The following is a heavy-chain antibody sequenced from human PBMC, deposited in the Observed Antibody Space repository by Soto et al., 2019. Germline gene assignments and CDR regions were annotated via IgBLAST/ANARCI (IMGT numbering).Heavy chain of an antibody. V-gene: IGHV3-23*01. D-gene: IGHD2-21*01. CDR1: GFTFSGYA. CDR3: VRVPESDHGLFFDY. Sequence: EVQLMESGGGLVQPGGSLRLSCEGSGFTFSGYAMGWVRQASGKGLEWVAVISSSGRRSWYADSVKGRLTISRDNSKNTLYLQVNSLRDEDTGVFHCVRVPESDHGLFFDYWGQGPLVTVSS. J-gene: IGHJ4*02. CDR2: ISSSGRRS.